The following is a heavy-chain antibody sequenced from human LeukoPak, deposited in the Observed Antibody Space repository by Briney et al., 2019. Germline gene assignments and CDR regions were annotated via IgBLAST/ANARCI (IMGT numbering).Heavy chain of an antibody. D-gene: IGHD4-23*01. J-gene: IGHJ6*03. CDR3: TTAGLEGYVVTPDYYYYVDV. V-gene: IGHV3-15*01. CDR1: GFTFSNAW. CDR2: IKSKTDGGTT. Sequence: GGSLRLSCAASGFTFSNAWMSWVRQAPGKGLEWVGRIKSKTDGGTTDYAAPVKGRFTISRDDSKNTLYLQMNSLKTEDTAVYYCTTAGLEGYVVTPDYYYYVDVWGKGTTVTVSS.